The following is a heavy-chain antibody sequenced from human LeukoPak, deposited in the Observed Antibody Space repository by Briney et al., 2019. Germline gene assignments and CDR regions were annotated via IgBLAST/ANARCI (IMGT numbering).Heavy chain of an antibody. V-gene: IGHV4-59*01. CDR3: ARGYCSGGTCYRTFFDQ. D-gene: IGHD2-15*01. J-gene: IGHJ4*02. CDR1: GGSISSYY. Sequence: SETLSLTCTVSGGSISSYYWNWIRQPPGKGLEWIGYIYYTGSTNYNPSLKSRVTISLDTSENQFSLKLSSVTAADTAVYYCARGYCSGGTCYRTFFDQWGQGTLVTVSS. CDR2: IYYTGST.